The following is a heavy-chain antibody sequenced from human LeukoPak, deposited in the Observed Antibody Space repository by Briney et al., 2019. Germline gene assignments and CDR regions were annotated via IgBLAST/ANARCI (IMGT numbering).Heavy chain of an antibody. V-gene: IGHV3-21*04. CDR2: ISSSSSYI. D-gene: IGHD4/OR15-4a*01. CDR3: ARRAGAYSHPYGY. J-gene: IGHJ4*02. Sequence: GGSLRLSCAASGFTFSSYSMNWVRQAPGKGLEWVSSISSSSSYIYYADSVKGRFTISRDNSKNTLYLQMNSLRAEDTAVYYCARRAGAYSHPYGYWGQGTLVTVSS. CDR1: GFTFSSYS.